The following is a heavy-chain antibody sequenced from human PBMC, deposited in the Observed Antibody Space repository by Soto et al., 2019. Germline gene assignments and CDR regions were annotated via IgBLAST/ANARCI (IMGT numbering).Heavy chain of an antibody. V-gene: IGHV4-30-2*01. CDR3: ARDLRGEDYYGMDV. Sequence: QLQLRESGSGLLKPSQTLSLICAVSGDSISSGGYSWSWIRQPPGKGLEWVGYIDRDGSTHYSPSLESRGSISVDRSENQFSLKLSSVTAADTAVYYCARDLRGEDYYGMDVWGQGTTVTVSS. D-gene: IGHD2-21*01. CDR2: IDRDGST. CDR1: GDSISSGGYS. J-gene: IGHJ6*02.